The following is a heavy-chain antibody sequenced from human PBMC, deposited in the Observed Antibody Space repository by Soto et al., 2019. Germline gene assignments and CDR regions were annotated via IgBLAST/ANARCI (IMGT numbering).Heavy chain of an antibody. CDR3: ARGKLELYYYGLDV. J-gene: IGHJ6*02. CDR1: GGSISDFY. D-gene: IGHD1-7*01. CDR2: VYYSGTT. V-gene: IGHV4-59*01. Sequence: PSETLSLTCTVSGGSISDFYWMWLRQSPGKGLERIGFVYYSGTTDYNPSLKSRVTISVDTSKNQFSLNLRSVNAADSAVYYCARGKLELYYYGLDVWGQGTTVTVSS.